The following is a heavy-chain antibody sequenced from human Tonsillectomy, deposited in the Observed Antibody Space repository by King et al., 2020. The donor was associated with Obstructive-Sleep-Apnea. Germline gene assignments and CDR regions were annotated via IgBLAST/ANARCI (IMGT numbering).Heavy chain of an antibody. Sequence: VQLQESGPGLVKPSETLSLTCTVSGGSITNYFWGWIRQPPGKGLEWIGYIYDSGTTNYNPSLKSRVTISVDTSSNHFSLRLNSVTAADTAVYYCARQGFGGYAAAFDYWGQGTLVTVSS. V-gene: IGHV4-59*08. J-gene: IGHJ4*02. CDR2: IYDSGTT. D-gene: IGHD5-12*01. CDR1: GGSITNYF. CDR3: ARQGFGGYAAAFDY.